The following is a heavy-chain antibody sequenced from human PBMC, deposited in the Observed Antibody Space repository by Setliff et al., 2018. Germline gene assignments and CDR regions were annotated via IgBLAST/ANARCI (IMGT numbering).Heavy chain of an antibody. V-gene: IGHV3-48*01. J-gene: IGHJ6*03. CDR3: ARDQVGATYYPYYYYYYMDV. CDR2: NSSSSSTI. CDR1: GFTVSSYS. Sequence: AESLSLSCAASGFTVSSYSMFWVRRAPGQGMEGVSYNSSSSSTIYYAHSLKGRFTISRDNAKNSLYLQMNSLRAEDTAVYYCARDQVGATYYPYYYYYYMDVWGKGTTVTVSS. D-gene: IGHD1-26*01.